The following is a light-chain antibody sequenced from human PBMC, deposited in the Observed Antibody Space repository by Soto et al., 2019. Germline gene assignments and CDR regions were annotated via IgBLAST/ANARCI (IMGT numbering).Light chain of an antibody. CDR3: KQCHITPQT. CDR2: WAS. V-gene: IGKV4-1*01. Sequence: DIVMTQSPDSLAVSLGEMATINCKSSQSVLYSSNNKNYLAWYQQKQGQPPKLLIYWASTRESGVPDRFSGSGSGTDFALTDSSLQGEEVVVDYCKQCHITPQTFGQGPKQDIK. J-gene: IGKJ2*01. CDR1: QSVLYSSNNKNY.